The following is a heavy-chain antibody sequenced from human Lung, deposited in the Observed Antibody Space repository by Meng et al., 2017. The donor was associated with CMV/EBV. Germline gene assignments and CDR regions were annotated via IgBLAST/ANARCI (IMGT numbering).Heavy chain of an antibody. CDR3: ARDLNYYDSSGNYYVGWLDP. Sequence: SQTLSLTXAISGDNVSSNSAAWNWIRQSPSRGLEWLGRTCYRSKWYNDFAPSVKSRITFNPDTSKNQLSLHLTSVTPEDTAVYYCARDLNYYDSSGNYYVGWLDPWGQGTXVTVSS. D-gene: IGHD3-22*01. J-gene: IGHJ5*02. V-gene: IGHV6-1*01. CDR2: TCYRSKWYN. CDR1: GDNVSSNSAA.